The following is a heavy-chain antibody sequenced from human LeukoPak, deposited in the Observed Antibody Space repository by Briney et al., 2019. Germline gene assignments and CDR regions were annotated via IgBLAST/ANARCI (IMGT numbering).Heavy chain of an antibody. CDR3: AKCLLSGDSPIFDS. CDR1: RFTLQNYA. J-gene: IGHJ4*02. D-gene: IGHD2-21*01. Sequence: PGGSLRLSCTASRFTLQNYAMSWVRQAPGKGLEFVSGISDSGGSTYYAGSVKGRFTISRDNSKNMLYLQMNSLRAEDTALYYCAKCLLSGDSPIFDSWAQGTLVTVSS. V-gene: IGHV3-23*01. CDR2: ISDSGGST.